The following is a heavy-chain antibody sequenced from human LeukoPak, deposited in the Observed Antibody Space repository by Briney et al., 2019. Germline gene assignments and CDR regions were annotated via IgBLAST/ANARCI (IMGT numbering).Heavy chain of an antibody. CDR2: ISSSSSTI. CDR3: ARDQTRYDILTGYYKV. CDR1: GFTFSSYS. Sequence: PGGSLRLSCAASGFTFSSYSMTWVRQAPGKGLEWVSYISSSSSTIYYADSVKGRFTISRDNAKNSLYLQMNSLRDEDTAVYYCARDQTRYDILTGYYKVWGQGTLVTVSS. D-gene: IGHD3-9*01. V-gene: IGHV3-48*02. J-gene: IGHJ4*02.